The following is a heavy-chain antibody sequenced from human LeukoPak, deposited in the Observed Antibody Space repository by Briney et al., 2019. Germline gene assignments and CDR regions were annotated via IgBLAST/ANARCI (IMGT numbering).Heavy chain of an antibody. CDR1: GDSVSSNSAA. D-gene: IGHD4-17*01. Sequence: SQTLSLTCAISGDSVSSNSAAWNWIRQSPSRGLEWLGRTYYRSKWYNDYAVSVKSRITINPDTSKNQFSLQLNSVTPEDTAVYYCARGMLGDYVPVYDWFDPWGQGTLVTVSS. V-gene: IGHV6-1*01. CDR3: ARGMLGDYVPVYDWFDP. CDR2: TYYRSKWYN. J-gene: IGHJ5*02.